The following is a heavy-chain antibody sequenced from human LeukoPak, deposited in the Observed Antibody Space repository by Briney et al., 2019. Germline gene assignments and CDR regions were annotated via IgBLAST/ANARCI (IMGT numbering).Heavy chain of an antibody. Sequence: GGSLRLSCAASGFTFSSYSMNWVRQAPGKGLEWVSSISSSSSYIYYADSVKGRFTISRDNAKNSLYPQMNSLRAEDTAVYYCARELEMATMKGAFDIWGQGTMVTVSS. CDR2: ISSSSSYI. J-gene: IGHJ3*02. D-gene: IGHD5-24*01. V-gene: IGHV3-21*01. CDR1: GFTFSSYS. CDR3: ARELEMATMKGAFDI.